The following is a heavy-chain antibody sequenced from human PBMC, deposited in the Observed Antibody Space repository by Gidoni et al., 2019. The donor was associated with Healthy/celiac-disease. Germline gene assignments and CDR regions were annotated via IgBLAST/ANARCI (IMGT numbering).Heavy chain of an antibody. Sequence: EVQLLESGGGLVQPGGSLRLSCAASGFTFSSYAMSWVRKAPGKGLEWVSAISGSGGSTYYADSVKGRFTISRDNSKNTLYLQMNSLRAEDTAVYYCAKAFLGDYYDSSGYSYSDDAFDIWGQGTMVTVSS. CDR1: GFTFSSYA. CDR2: ISGSGGST. CDR3: AKAFLGDYYDSSGYSYSDDAFDI. D-gene: IGHD3-22*01. J-gene: IGHJ3*02. V-gene: IGHV3-23*01.